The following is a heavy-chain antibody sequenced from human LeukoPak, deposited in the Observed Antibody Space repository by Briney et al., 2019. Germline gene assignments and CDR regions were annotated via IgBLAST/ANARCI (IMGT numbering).Heavy chain of an antibody. CDR1: GFIFSNYV. V-gene: IGHV3-30-3*01. J-gene: IGHJ4*02. CDR2: ISSDGSSK. D-gene: IGHD3-22*01. CDR3: AREGTTIVVALDY. Sequence: GGSLGLSCAASGFIFSNYVMGWVRQAPGKGLEWVAVISSDGSSKYYADSVKGRFTISRDNSKNTLYLQMKSLRAEDTAVYYCAREGTTIVVALDYWGQGTLVTVSS.